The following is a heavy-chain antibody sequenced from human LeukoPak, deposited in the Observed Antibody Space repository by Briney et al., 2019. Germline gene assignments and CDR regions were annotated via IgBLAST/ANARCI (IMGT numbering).Heavy chain of an antibody. CDR1: GYTFTSYD. V-gene: IGHV1-8*01. CDR2: MNPNSGNT. J-gene: IGHJ4*02. Sequence: ASVKVSCKASGYTFTSYDINWVRQATGQGLEWMGWMNPNSGNTGYAQKFQGRVTMTRNTSISTAYMELSSLRSEDTAVYYCARERTTVTTFDTLDWGQGTLVTVSS. D-gene: IGHD4-17*01. CDR3: ARERTTVTTFDTLD.